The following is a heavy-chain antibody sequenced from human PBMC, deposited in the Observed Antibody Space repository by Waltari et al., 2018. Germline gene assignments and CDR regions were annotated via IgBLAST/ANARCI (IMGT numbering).Heavy chain of an antibody. CDR2: IYYSGST. D-gene: IGHD2-2*01. CDR3: ARIVVPAYYYYYIDV. V-gene: IGHV4-39*07. CDR1: GGSISSSSYY. J-gene: IGHJ6*03. Sequence: QLQLQESGPGLVKPSETLSPTRTVSGGSISSSSYYWGWIRQPPGKGLEWIGNIYYSGSTYYNPSLKSRVTISVDTSKNQFSLKLSSVTAADTAVYYCARIVVPAYYYYYIDVWGKGTTVTISS.